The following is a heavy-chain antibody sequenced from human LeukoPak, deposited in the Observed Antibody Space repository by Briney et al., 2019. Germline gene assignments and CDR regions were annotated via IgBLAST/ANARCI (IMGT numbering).Heavy chain of an antibody. CDR3: VKDRDSGYDSLDF. CDR1: GFTFSSYW. J-gene: IGHJ4*02. CDR2: IKQDGSEK. Sequence: GGSLRLSCAASGFTFSSYWMSWVRQAPGKGLEWVANIKQDGSEKYYVDSVKGRFTISRDNAKNSLYLQMNSLRAEDTAVYYCVKDRDSGYDSLDFWGRGTLVTVSS. V-gene: IGHV3-7*01. D-gene: IGHD5-12*01.